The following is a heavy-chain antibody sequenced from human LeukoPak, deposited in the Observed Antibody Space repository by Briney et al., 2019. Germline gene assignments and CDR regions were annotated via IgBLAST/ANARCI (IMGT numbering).Heavy chain of an antibody. J-gene: IGHJ4*02. Sequence: GGSLRLSCAVSGFSVSGYWMTWVRQAPGKGLEWVANIKQDGSEKNYVDSVKGRFTVSRDNAENSLFLQMNSLRVEDTAVYYCAREWQGGIAAAGTRIEGDYWGQGTLVAVSS. CDR1: GFSVSGYW. CDR2: IKQDGSEK. CDR3: AREWQGGIAAAGTRIEGDY. D-gene: IGHD6-13*01. V-gene: IGHV3-7*01.